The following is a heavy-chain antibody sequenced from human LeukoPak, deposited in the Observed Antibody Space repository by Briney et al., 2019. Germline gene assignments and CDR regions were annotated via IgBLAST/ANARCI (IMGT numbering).Heavy chain of an antibody. J-gene: IGHJ4*02. D-gene: IGHD6-19*01. CDR3: AKDITPWAGMGTEEVFDY. Sequence: QTGGSLRLSCAASGFTFSNSRMSWVRQAPGKGLEWVAYIKKTGSETYYVDSVKGRFTISRDNSKNTLYLQMNSLRAEDTAVYYCAKDITPWAGMGTEEVFDYWGQGTLVTVSS. CDR2: IKKTGSET. CDR1: GFTFSNSR. V-gene: IGHV3-7*03.